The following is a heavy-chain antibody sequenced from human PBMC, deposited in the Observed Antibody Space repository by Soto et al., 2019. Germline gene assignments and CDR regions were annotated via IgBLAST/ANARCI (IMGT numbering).Heavy chain of an antibody. Sequence: EASVKVSFKASGGTFRSYAISWVRQAPGQGLEWMGGIIPIFGTANYAQKFQGRVTITADESTSTAYMELSSLRSEDTAVYYCARGVGSRGFDPWGQGNLVTVSS. CDR3: ARGVGSRGFDP. J-gene: IGHJ5*02. V-gene: IGHV1-69*13. CDR1: GGTFRSYA. D-gene: IGHD6-13*01. CDR2: IIPIFGTA.